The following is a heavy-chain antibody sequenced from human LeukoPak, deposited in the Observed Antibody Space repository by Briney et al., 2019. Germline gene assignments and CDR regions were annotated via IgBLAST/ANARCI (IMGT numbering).Heavy chain of an antibody. CDR1: GFTFSSYG. J-gene: IGHJ4*02. D-gene: IGHD3-22*01. CDR2: IWYDGSNK. V-gene: IGHV3-33*01. Sequence: GGSLRLSCAASGFTFSSYGMHWVRQAPGKELEWVAVIWYDGSNKYYADSVKGRFTISRDNSKNTLYLQMNSLRAEDTAVYYCARDDYDSSGPGGYWGQGTLVTVSS. CDR3: ARDDYDSSGPGGY.